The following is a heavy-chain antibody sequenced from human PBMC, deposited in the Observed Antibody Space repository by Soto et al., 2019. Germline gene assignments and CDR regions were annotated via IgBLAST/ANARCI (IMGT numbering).Heavy chain of an antibody. J-gene: IGHJ4*02. CDR2: ISYDGSNK. D-gene: IGHD7-27*01. Sequence: GGSLRLSCAASGFTFSSYGMHWVRQAPGKGLEWVAVISYDGSNKYYADSVKGRFTISRDNSKNTLYLQLNSLRAEDTAVYYCAKDLTPRIYWGQGTLVTVSS. CDR3: AKDLTPRIY. CDR1: GFTFSSYG. V-gene: IGHV3-30*18.